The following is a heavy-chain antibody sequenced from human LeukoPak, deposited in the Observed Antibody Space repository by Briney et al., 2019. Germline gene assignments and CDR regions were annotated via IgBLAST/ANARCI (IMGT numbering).Heavy chain of an antibody. J-gene: IGHJ4*02. V-gene: IGHV1-69*13. CDR2: IIPIFGTA. D-gene: IGHD5-12*01. CDR3: ARDPSPPYGGYDY. Sequence: SVKVSCKASGGTFSSYAISWVRQAPGQGLEWMGGIIPIFGTANYAQKFQGRVTITADESTSTAYMELSSLRSEDTAVYSCARDPSPPYGGYDYWGQGTLVTVSS. CDR1: GGTFSSYA.